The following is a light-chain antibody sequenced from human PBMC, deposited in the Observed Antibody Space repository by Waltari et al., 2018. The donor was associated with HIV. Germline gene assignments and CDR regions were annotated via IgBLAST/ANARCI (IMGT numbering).Light chain of an antibody. CDR3: QQYYNWPRT. V-gene: IGKV3-15*01. J-gene: IGKJ1*01. CDR1: HYISVD. Sequence: EIVMTQSIGTLSVSPGEGVTLSCRASHYISVDLAWYQQRPGQAPRLLIYGASRFIGSASGTEFTLTISSLQSEDFALYYCQQYYNWPRTFGQGTKVDIK. CDR2: GAS.